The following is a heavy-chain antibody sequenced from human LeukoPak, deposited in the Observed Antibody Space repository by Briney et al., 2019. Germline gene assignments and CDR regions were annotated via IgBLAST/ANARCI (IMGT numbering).Heavy chain of an antibody. D-gene: IGHD2-2*02. CDR1: GFTFSSYS. Sequence: PGGSLRLSCAASGFTFSSYSMNWVRQAPGKGLEWVSSISSSSSYIYYADSVKGRFTISRDNAKNSLYLQMNSLRAEDTAVYYCARGPVVPAAIESDLYYYYYYMDVWGKGTTVTVSS. CDR3: ARGPVVPAAIESDLYYYYYYMDV. V-gene: IGHV3-21*01. CDR2: ISSSSSYI. J-gene: IGHJ6*03.